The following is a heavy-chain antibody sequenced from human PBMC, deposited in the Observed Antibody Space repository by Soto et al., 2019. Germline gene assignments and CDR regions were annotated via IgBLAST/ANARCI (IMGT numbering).Heavy chain of an antibody. CDR1: GGSFSGYY. J-gene: IGHJ6*02. CDR2: INHSGST. Sequence: PSETLSLTCAVYGGSFSGYYWSWIRQPPGKGLEWIGEINHSGSTNYNPSLKSRVTISVDTSKNQFSLKLSSVTAADTAVYYCARGPTYVGYYGSGSYYKYYYYGMDVWGQGTTVTVSS. D-gene: IGHD3-10*01. CDR3: ARGPTYVGYYGSGSYYKYYYYGMDV. V-gene: IGHV4-34*01.